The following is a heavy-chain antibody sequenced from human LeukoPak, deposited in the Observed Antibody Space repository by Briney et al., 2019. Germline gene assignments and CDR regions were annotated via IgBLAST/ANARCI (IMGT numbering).Heavy chain of an antibody. CDR3: ARGGDHITNWFDP. CDR2: IIPIFGTA. Sequence: GASVKVSCKASGGTFSSYAISWVRQAPGQGLEWMGGIIPIFGTANYAQKFQGRVTITADESTSTAYMELSSLRSEDTAVYYCARGGDHITNWFDPWGQGTLVTVSS. J-gene: IGHJ5*02. V-gene: IGHV1-69*13. CDR1: GGTFSSYA.